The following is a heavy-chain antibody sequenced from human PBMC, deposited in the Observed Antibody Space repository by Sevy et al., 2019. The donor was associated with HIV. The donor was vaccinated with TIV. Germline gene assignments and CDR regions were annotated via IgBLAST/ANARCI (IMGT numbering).Heavy chain of an antibody. V-gene: IGHV3-15*07. CDR1: GFTFNNAW. CDR3: ATRNVLRVLEWLPRRNNYYYGMDV. Sequence: GGSLRLSCAASGFTFNNAWMNWVRQAPGKGLEWVGRIKSKGDGGTTDYAAPVKGRFTISRDDSKDTLYLQMNSLKTEDTAVYYCATRNVLRVLEWLPRRNNYYYGMDVWGQGTTVTVSS. CDR2: IKSKGDGGTT. J-gene: IGHJ6*02. D-gene: IGHD3-3*01.